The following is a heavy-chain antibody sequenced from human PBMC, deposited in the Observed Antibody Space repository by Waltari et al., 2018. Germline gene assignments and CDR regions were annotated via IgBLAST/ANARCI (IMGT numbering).Heavy chain of an antibody. Sequence: QVQLQQWGAGLLKPSETLSLTCAVYGGSFSGSYWSWLRQPPGKGLEWIGEINHSGSTNYNPSLKSRVTISVDTSKNQFSLKLSSVTAADTAVYYCARGLVIVVVRRGFDYWGQGTLVTVSS. D-gene: IGHD3-22*01. V-gene: IGHV4-34*01. CDR3: ARGLVIVVVRRGFDY. J-gene: IGHJ4*02. CDR2: INHSGST. CDR1: GGSFSGSY.